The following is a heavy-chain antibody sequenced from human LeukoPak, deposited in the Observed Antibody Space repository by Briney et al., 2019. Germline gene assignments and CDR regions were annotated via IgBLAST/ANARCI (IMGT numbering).Heavy chain of an antibody. J-gene: IGHJ3*02. V-gene: IGHV4-34*01. CDR1: GGSFSGYY. D-gene: IGHD3-9*01. CDR2: MNHSGST. Sequence: SETLSLTCAVYGGSFSGYYWSWIRQPPGKGLEWLGEMNHSGSTNYNPSLKSRVIISVDTSKNQFSLKLSSVTAADTAVYYCARRHYHILTGYWEGAFDIWGQGTMVTVSS. CDR3: ARRHYHILTGYWEGAFDI.